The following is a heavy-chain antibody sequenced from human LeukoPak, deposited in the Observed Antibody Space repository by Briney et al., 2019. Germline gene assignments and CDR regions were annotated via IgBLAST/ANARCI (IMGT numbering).Heavy chain of an antibody. CDR3: ARDTNWNDHYYYYGMDV. CDR2: ISAYNGNT. CDR1: GYTFTSYG. J-gene: IGHJ6*02. D-gene: IGHD1-20*01. Sequence: ASVKVSCKASGYTFTSYGISWVRQAPGQGLEWMGWISAYNGNTNYAQKLQGRVTMTTDTSTSTAYMELRSLRSDDTAVYYCARDTNWNDHYYYYGMDVWVQGTTVTVSS. V-gene: IGHV1-18*01.